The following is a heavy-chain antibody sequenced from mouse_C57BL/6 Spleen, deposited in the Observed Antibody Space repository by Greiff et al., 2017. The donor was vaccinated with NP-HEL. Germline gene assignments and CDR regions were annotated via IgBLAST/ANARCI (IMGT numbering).Heavy chain of an antibody. V-gene: IGHV3-6*01. CDR3: ARGGTTVVAPYYPMDY. D-gene: IGHD1-1*01. CDR1: GYSITSGYY. J-gene: IGHJ4*01. CDR2: ISYDGSN. Sequence: EVQLQESGPGLVKPSQSLSLTCSVTGYSITSGYYWNWIRQFPGNKLEWMGYISYDGSNNYNPSLKNRISITRDTSKNQFFLKLNSVTTEDRATYYCARGGTTVVAPYYPMDYWGQGTSVTVSS.